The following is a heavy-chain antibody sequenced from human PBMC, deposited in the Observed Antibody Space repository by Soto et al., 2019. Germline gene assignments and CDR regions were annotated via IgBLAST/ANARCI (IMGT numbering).Heavy chain of an antibody. Sequence: EVQLVESGGGLVQPGGSLRLSCAASGFTFSSYAMHWVRQAPGKGLEYVSAISSNGGSTYYANSVKGRFTISRDNSKVSLYLQGGSRRAEDMAVFYGARDITRSRAYGMTDNWFAPWAQGALLTFSS. CDR3: ARDITRSRAYGMTDNWFAP. CDR2: ISSNGGST. CDR1: GFTFSSYA. V-gene: IGHV3-64*01. J-gene: IGHJ5*02. D-gene: IGHD4-17*01.